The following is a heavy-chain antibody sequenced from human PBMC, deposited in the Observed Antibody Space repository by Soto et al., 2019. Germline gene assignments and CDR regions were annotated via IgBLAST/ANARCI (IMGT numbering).Heavy chain of an antibody. Sequence: GESLKISCKGSGYSFTSYWIGWVRQMPGKGLEWMGIIYPGDSDTRYSPSFQGQVTISADKSISTAYLQWSSLKASDTAMYYWSIHDSYFWSGYLIEDYYYYMDVWGKGTTVTVSS. V-gene: IGHV5-51*01. CDR2: IYPGDSDT. J-gene: IGHJ6*03. CDR1: GYSFTSYW. D-gene: IGHD3-3*01. CDR3: SIHDSYFWSGYLIEDYYYYMDV.